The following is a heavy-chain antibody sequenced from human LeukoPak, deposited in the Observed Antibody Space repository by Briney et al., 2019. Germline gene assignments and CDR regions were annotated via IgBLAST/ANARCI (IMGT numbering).Heavy chain of an antibody. CDR3: ARHFSNYGAFYFDY. D-gene: IGHD3-10*01. V-gene: IGHV4-61*05. J-gene: IGHJ4*02. CDR1: GVSISSSTYY. CDR2: IYYSGST. Sequence: SETLSLTCTVSGVSISSSTYYWGWIRQPPGKGLEWIGYIYYSGSTNYNPSLKSRVTISVDTSKNQFSLKLSSVTAADTAVYYCARHFSNYGAFYFDYWGQGTLVTVSS.